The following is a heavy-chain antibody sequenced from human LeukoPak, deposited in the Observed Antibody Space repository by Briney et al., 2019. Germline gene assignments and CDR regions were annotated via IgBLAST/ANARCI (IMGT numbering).Heavy chain of an antibody. V-gene: IGHV4-38-2*02. CDR2: IYHSGST. CDR3: ARDVNYDFWSGYYHNWFDP. D-gene: IGHD3-3*01. Sequence: PSETLSLTCTVSGYSISSGYYWGWIRQPPGKGLEWIGSIYHSGSTYYNPSLKSRVTISVDTSKNQFSLKLSSVTAADTAVYYCARDVNYDFWSGYYHNWFDPWGQGTLVTVSS. J-gene: IGHJ5*02. CDR1: GYSISSGYY.